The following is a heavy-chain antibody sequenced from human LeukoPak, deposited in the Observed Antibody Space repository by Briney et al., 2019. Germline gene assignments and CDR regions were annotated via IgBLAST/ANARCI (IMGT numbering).Heavy chain of an antibody. J-gene: IGHJ4*02. CDR1: GFTFSDFW. CDR2: IKEDGSEK. Sequence: GGSLRLSCAASGFTFSDFWMTWVRQAPGKGLEWVANIKEDGSEKYYVDSVKGRFVISRDNAKNSLYLQMNSLRAEDTAVCYCAREYFYNSSGYRALRYWGQGTLVTVSS. V-gene: IGHV3-7*01. CDR3: AREYFYNSSGYRALRY. D-gene: IGHD3-22*01.